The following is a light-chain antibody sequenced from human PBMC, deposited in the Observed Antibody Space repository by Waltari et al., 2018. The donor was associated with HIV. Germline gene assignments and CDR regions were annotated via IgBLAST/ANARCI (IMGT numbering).Light chain of an antibody. Sequence: SYELTQPPSVSVSPGQTARITCSGDALPKQYAYWYRQKPGQAPVLVIYKDSERPSGIPERFSGSSSGTTVTLTISGVQAEDEADYYCQSADSSGTRVFGGGTKLTVL. J-gene: IGLJ3*02. CDR1: ALPKQY. CDR3: QSADSSGTRV. CDR2: KDS. V-gene: IGLV3-25*03.